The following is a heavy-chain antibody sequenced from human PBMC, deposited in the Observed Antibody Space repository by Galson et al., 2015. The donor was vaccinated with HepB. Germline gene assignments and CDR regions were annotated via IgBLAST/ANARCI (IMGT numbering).Heavy chain of an antibody. Sequence: SLRLSCAASGFTFSGSAMHWVRQASGKGLEWVGRIRSKANSYATAYAASVKGRFTISRDDSKNTAYLQMNSLKTEDTAVYYCNRHAPSGSPYYFDYWGQGTLVTVSS. CDR3: NRHAPSGSPYYFDY. CDR2: IRSKANSYAT. CDR1: GFTFSGSA. J-gene: IGHJ4*02. D-gene: IGHD1-26*01. V-gene: IGHV3-73*01.